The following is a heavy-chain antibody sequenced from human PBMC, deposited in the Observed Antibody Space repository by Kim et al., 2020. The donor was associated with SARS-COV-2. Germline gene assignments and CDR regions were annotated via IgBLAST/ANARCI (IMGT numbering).Heavy chain of an antibody. Sequence: GGSLRLSCAASGFTFSNAWMSWVRQAPGKGLEWVGRIKSKTDGGTTDYAAPVKGRFTISRDDSKNTLYLQMNSLKTEDTAVYYCTTDTIFGENNWFNPWGQGTLVTVSS. D-gene: IGHD3-3*01. J-gene: IGHJ5*02. CDR1: GFTFSNAW. CDR3: TTDTIFGENNWFNP. V-gene: IGHV3-15*01. CDR2: IKSKTDGGTT.